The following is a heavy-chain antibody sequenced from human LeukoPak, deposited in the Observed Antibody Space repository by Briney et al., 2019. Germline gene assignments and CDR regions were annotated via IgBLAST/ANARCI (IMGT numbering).Heavy chain of an antibody. CDR1: GGTFSSYA. J-gene: IGHJ4*02. CDR2: IIPIFGTA. CDR3: ARGDFSSAYEGYRKEFDF. V-gene: IGHV1-69*01. D-gene: IGHD3-3*01. Sequence: SVKVSCKASGGTFSSYAISWVRQAPGQGLEWRGGIIPIFGTANYAQKFQGRVTITADESTSTAYMELSSLRSEDTAVYYCARGDFSSAYEGYRKEFDFWGQGTLVTVSS.